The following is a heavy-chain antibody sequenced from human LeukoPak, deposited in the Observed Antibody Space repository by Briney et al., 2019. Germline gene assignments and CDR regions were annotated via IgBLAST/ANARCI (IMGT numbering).Heavy chain of an antibody. CDR3: ARALRVPTYNWFDP. Sequence: VASVKVSCKASGGTFTAYYIHWVRQAPGQGLEWMGWINPDSGGTNYAQRFQGRVTMTRDTSITTVYMELSSLTSDDTALYYCARALRVPTYNWFDPWGQGTLVTVSS. V-gene: IGHV1-2*02. CDR1: GGTFTAYY. CDR2: INPDSGGT. D-gene: IGHD1-1*01. J-gene: IGHJ5*02.